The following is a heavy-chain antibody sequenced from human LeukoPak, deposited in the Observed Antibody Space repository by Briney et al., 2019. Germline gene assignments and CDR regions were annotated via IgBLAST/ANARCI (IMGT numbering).Heavy chain of an antibody. D-gene: IGHD3-22*01. CDR3: AREEDYYDSSGYYYRGPFDI. Sequence: SETLSLTCAVYGGSFSGYYWSWIRQPPGKGLEWIGEINHSGSTNYNPSLKSRVTISVDTSKNQFSLKLSSVTAADTAVYYCAREEDYYDSSGYYYRGPFDIWGQGTMVTVSS. CDR1: GGSFSGYY. J-gene: IGHJ3*02. CDR2: INHSGST. V-gene: IGHV4-34*01.